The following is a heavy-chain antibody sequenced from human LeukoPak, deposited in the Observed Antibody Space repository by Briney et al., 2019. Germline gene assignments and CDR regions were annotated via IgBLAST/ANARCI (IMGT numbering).Heavy chain of an antibody. CDR3: ASWFSSPSSNWFDP. V-gene: IGHV1-69*05. Sequence: SVKVSCKASGGTFSSYAISWVRQALGQGLEWMGGIIPIFGTANYAQKFQGRVTITTDESTSTAYMELSSLRSEDTAVYYCASWFSSPSSNWFDPWGQGTLVTVSS. CDR1: GGTFSSYA. CDR2: IIPIFGTA. J-gene: IGHJ5*02. D-gene: IGHD6-6*01.